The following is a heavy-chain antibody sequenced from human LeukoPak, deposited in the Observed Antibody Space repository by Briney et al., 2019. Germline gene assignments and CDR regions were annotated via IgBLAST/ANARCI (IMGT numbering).Heavy chain of an antibody. D-gene: IGHD2/OR15-2a*01. V-gene: IGHV3-7*01. Sequence: GGSLRLSCAASGFTFSSYWMSWVRQAPAKGLEWVANIKQGGSEKYYVDSVKGRFTISRDNAKNSLYLQMNSLRAEDTAVYYCARENRDYYYYGMDVRGQGTTVTVSS. CDR1: GFTFSSYW. CDR2: IKQGGSEK. CDR3: ARENRDYYYYGMDV. J-gene: IGHJ6*02.